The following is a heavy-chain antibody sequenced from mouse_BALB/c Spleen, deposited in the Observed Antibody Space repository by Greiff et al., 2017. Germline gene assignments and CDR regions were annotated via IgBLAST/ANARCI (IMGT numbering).Heavy chain of an antibody. CDR1: GYSITSGYY. V-gene: IGHV3-6*02. Sequence: VQLKESGPGLVKPSQSLSLTCSVTGYSITSGYYWNWIRQFPGNKLEWMGYISYDGSNNYNPSLKNRISITRDTSKNQFFLKLNSVTTEDTATYYCARDRYEAMDYWGQGTSVTVSS. D-gene: IGHD2-14*01. J-gene: IGHJ4*01. CDR3: ARDRYEAMDY. CDR2: ISYDGSN.